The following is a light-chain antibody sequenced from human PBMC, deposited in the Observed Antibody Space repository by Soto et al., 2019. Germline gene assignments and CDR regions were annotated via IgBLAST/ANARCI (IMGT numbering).Light chain of an antibody. CDR1: QSVRNY. CDR2: DAS. V-gene: IGKV3-20*01. Sequence: EIVLTQSPATLSLSPGDGATLSCRASQSVRNYLAWYQQKPGQAPRLLIYDASSRATGIPDRFSGSGSGTDFTLTISRLEPEDFAVYYCQQYGSSRTFGQGTKVDIK. J-gene: IGKJ1*01. CDR3: QQYGSSRT.